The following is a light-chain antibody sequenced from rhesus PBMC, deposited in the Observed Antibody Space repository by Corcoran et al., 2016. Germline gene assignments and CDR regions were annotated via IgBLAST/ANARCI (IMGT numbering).Light chain of an antibody. J-gene: IGKJ4*01. V-gene: IGKV2-104*01. CDR2: EVS. CDR1: QSLLDSEDENTY. CDR3: MQALEFPLT. Sequence: DIVMTQTPLSLPVTPGEPASISCRSSQSLLDSEDENTYLDWYLQKPGQSPQLLIYEVSNRASGVPDRFSGNGSDTDFTLKISRVEAEDVGVYYCMQALEFPLTFGGGTKVEIK.